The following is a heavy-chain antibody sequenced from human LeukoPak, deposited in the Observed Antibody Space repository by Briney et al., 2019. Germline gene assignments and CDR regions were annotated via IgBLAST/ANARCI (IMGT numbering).Heavy chain of an antibody. CDR1: GGSISSGGYY. V-gene: IGHV4-31*03. J-gene: IGHJ4*02. CDR3: ARDLGYSSSHCDY. D-gene: IGHD6-6*01. Sequence: PSETLSLTCTVSGGSISSGGYYWSWVRQHPGKGLEWIGYIYYSGSTYYNPSLKSRVTISVDTSKNQFSLELSSVTAADTAVYYCARDLGYSSSHCDYWGQGTLVTVSS. CDR2: IYYSGST.